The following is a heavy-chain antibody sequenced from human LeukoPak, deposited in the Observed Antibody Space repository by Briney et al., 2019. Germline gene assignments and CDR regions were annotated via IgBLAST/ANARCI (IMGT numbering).Heavy chain of an antibody. CDR1: GGSISSYY. V-gene: IGHV4-59*01. CDR3: ARLRGQQLAPDYYYYYGMDV. CDR2: IYYSGST. D-gene: IGHD6-13*01. Sequence: PSETLSLTCTVSGGSISSYYWSWIRQPPGKGLEWIGNIYYSGSTNYNPSLKSRVTISVDTSKNQFSLKLSSGTAADTAVYYCARLRGQQLAPDYYYYYGMDVWGKGTTVTVSS. J-gene: IGHJ6*04.